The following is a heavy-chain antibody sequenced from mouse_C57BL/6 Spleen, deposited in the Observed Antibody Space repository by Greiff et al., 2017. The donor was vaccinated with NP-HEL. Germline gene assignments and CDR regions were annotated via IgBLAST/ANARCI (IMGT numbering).Heavy chain of an antibody. V-gene: IGHV14-4*01. CDR3: TTFYDYGGFDY. D-gene: IGHD2-4*01. CDR2: IDPENGDT. CDR1: GFNIKDDY. Sequence: VQLQQSGAELVRPGASVKLSCTASGFNIKDDYMHWVKQRPEQGLEWIGWIDPENGDTEYASKFQGKATITADTSSNTAYLQLSSLTSEDTAVYYCTTFYDYGGFDYWGQGTTLTVSS. J-gene: IGHJ2*01.